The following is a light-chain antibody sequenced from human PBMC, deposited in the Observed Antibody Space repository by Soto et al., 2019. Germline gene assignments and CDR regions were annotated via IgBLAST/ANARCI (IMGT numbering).Light chain of an antibody. J-gene: IGLJ1*01. CDR2: DVS. V-gene: IGLV2-14*01. CDR1: SSDVGGYNY. CDR3: SSYISDNRDV. Sequence: ALTQPASVSGSPGQSITLSCTGTSSDVGGYNYVSWYQQHPGKAPKLMIYDVSNRPSGVSNRFSGSKSGNTASLTISGLQAEDEADYYCSSYISDNRDVFGTGTKLTVL.